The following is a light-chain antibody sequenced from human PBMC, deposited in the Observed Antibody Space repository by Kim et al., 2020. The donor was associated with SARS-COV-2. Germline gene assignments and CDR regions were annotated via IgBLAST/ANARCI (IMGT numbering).Light chain of an antibody. CDR2: QDS. V-gene: IGLV3-1*01. J-gene: IGLJ2*01. CDR1: KLGDKY. CDR3: QAWDSSTVV. Sequence: SVSPGQTASITCSGDKLGDKYACWYQQKPGQSPVLVIYQDSNRPSGIPGRFSGSNSGNTATLTIIGTQAMDEADYYCQAWDSSTVVFGGGTKLTVL.